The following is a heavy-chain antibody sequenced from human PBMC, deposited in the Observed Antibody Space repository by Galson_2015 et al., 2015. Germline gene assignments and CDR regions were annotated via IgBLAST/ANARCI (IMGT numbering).Heavy chain of an antibody. CDR3: AKRGYCDRATCQTEFDN. Sequence: SLRLPCAASGLTFNTYDMNWVRQAPGKGLEWVSHISTTSRTIHYADSVQGRFTISRDNAKNSLYLQMNSLRAEDTAVDYCAKRGYCDRATCQTEFDNWGQGTLVTVSS. J-gene: IGHJ4*02. D-gene: IGHD2/OR15-2a*01. CDR2: ISTTSRTI. V-gene: IGHV3-48*01. CDR1: GLTFNTYD.